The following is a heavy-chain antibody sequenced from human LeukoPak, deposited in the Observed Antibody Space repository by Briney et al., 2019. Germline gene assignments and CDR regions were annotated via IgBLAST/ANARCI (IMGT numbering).Heavy chain of an antibody. CDR2: INPSGGST. D-gene: IGHD7-27*01. CDR3: ARGPWAYFDY. V-gene: IGHV1-46*01. J-gene: IGHJ4*02. CDR1: GYTFTTYY. Sequence: ASVKVSFKASGYTFTTYYMHWVRQAPGQGLEWMGVINPSGGSTTYAQKFQGRVTMTRDTSTSTVYMELSSLRSEDTAVYYCARGPWAYFDYWGQGTLVTVSS.